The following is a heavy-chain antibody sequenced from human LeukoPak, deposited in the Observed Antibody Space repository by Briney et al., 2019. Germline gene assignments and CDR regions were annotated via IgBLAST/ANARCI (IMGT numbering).Heavy chain of an antibody. CDR2: IIPIFGTA. D-gene: IGHD3-10*01. J-gene: IGHJ5*02. Sequence: SVKVSCKASGGTFSSYAISWVRQAPGQGLEWMGGIIPIFGTANYAQKFQGRVTITTDESTSTAYMELSSLRSEDTAVYYCASITMLRGGGFDPWGQGTLVTVSS. CDR1: GGTFSSYA. V-gene: IGHV1-69*05. CDR3: ASITMLRGGGFDP.